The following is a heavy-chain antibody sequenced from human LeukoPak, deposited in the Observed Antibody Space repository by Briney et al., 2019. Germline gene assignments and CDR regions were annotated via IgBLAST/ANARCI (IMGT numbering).Heavy chain of an antibody. CDR3: ARDLSSSRIVRFVSHDYLFDS. CDR1: GSTVSSYG. CDR2: IWYDGSNK. D-gene: IGHD2/OR15-2a*01. J-gene: IGHJ4*02. V-gene: IGHV3-33*01. Sequence: PGRSLCLSCAASGSTVSSYGMHWDRQAPGKGLEWVAVIWYDGSNKYYADSVKGRFTISRDNSKNTLYLQMNSLRAEDTAVYYCARDLSSSRIVRFVSHDYLFDSLRRGGLVTVSS.